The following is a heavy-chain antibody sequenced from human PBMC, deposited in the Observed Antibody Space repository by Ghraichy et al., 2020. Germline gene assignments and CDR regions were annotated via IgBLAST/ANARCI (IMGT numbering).Heavy chain of an antibody. CDR2: ISSSGSTI. Sequence: GGSLRLSCAASGFTFSDYYMGWIRQAPGKGLEWVSYISSSGSTIYYADSVKGRFTISRDNAKNSLYLQMNSLRAEDTAVYYCARDLRLRHSSGWYFNGMDVWGQGTTVTVSS. D-gene: IGHD6-19*01. V-gene: IGHV3-11*01. J-gene: IGHJ6*02. CDR1: GFTFSDYY. CDR3: ARDLRLRHSSGWYFNGMDV.